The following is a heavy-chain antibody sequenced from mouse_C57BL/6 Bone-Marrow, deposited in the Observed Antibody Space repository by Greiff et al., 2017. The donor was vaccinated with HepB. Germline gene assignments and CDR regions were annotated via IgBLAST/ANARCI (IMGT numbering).Heavy chain of an antibody. CDR3: ARSGEVTTNWYFDV. V-gene: IGHV1-54*01. J-gene: IGHJ1*03. D-gene: IGHD2-2*01. CDR2: INPGSGGT. Sequence: QVQLQQSGAELVRPGTSVKVSCKASGYAFTNYLIEWVKQRPGQGLEWIGVINPGSGGTNYNEKFKGKATLTADKSSSTAYMQLSSLTSEDSAVYFCARSGEVTTNWYFDVWGTGTTVTVSS. CDR1: GYAFTNYL.